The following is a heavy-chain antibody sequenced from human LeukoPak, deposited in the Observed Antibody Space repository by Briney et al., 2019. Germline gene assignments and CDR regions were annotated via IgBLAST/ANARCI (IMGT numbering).Heavy chain of an antibody. D-gene: IGHD3-16*02. J-gene: IGHJ4*02. CDR3: ASGSYRENFDY. Sequence: GGPLRLSCAASGFTFSRFWMSWVRQAPGKGLEWVATMNQDGSERYYVDSVKGRCTISRDNAKNSLYLQMNNLRAEDTAVYYCASGSYRENFDYWGQGTLVTVSS. CDR2: MNQDGSER. CDR1: GFTFSRFW. V-gene: IGHV3-7*01.